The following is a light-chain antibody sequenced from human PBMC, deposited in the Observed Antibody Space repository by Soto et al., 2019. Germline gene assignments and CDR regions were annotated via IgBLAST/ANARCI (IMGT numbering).Light chain of an antibody. V-gene: IGKV1-5*01. Sequence: DIQMTQSPSTLSASVGDTVTFACRASQSVSGWLAWYQQKPGEAPKLLIYDASALPRGVPSRFSGSGSGTKFALTISSGQPDDFATYCCRQYETFSGTFGPGTKVDIK. CDR1: QSVSGW. J-gene: IGKJ1*01. CDR3: RQYETFSGT. CDR2: DAS.